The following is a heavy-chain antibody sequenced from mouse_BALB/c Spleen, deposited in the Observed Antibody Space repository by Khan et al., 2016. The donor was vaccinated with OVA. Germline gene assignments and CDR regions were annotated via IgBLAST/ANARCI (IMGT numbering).Heavy chain of an antibody. D-gene: IGHD2-2*01. CDR1: GSSSTSYG. J-gene: IGHJ3*01. V-gene: IGHV2-3*01. Sequence: QVQLKESGPGLVAPSQSLSITCTVSGSSSTSYGVSWARQTPGKGLDWLGVIWSDGNTNYHSSIKSRLTITKDNSKSQVLLKLNSLQTDDTATYYCAIIFYGYDWFAYWGQGTLVTVSA. CDR3: AIIFYGYDWFAY. CDR2: IWSDGNT.